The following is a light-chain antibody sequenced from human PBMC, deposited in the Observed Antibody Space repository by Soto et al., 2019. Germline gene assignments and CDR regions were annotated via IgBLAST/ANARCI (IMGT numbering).Light chain of an antibody. CDR1: QDINIY. V-gene: IGKV1-33*01. CDR2: DAS. Sequence: DIQMTQSPTSLSAFVGDRVTITCQASQDINIYLNWYQQKPGKAPKLLIYDASNWVTGVPSRISGSRSETDITFSISSLQPEDIATYYCQQYGNLPLTFGGGTKVEI. CDR3: QQYGNLPLT. J-gene: IGKJ4*01.